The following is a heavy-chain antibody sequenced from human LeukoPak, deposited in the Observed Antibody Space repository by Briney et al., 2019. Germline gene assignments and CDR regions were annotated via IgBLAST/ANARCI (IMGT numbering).Heavy chain of an antibody. CDR3: ARIALIDRFDP. CDR2: IYYSGST. Sequence: SETLFLTCTVSGGSISSYYWSWIRQPPGKGLEWIGYIYYSGSTNYNPSLKSRVTISVDTSKNQFSLKLSSVTAADTAVYYCARIALIDRFDPWGQGTLVTVSS. CDR1: GGSISSYY. J-gene: IGHJ5*02. D-gene: IGHD2-21*01. V-gene: IGHV4-59*01.